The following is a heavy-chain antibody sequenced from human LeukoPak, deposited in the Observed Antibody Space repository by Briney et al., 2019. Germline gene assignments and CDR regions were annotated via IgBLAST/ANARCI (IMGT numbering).Heavy chain of an antibody. CDR1: GGSISSYY. Sequence: SETLSLTCIVSGGSISSYYWSCIRQPPGKGLEWIGYVYYSGSTNSNPSLKSRVTISVDTSKNQFSLKVSSVTAADTAIYYCARGYNWFDPWGQGTPVTVSS. CDR2: VYYSGST. J-gene: IGHJ5*02. V-gene: IGHV4-59*01. CDR3: ARGYNWFDP.